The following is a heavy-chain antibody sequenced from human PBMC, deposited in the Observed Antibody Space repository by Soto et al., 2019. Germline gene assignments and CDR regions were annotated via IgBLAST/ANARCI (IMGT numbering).Heavy chain of an antibody. CDR3: ARERSAAGTGWFDP. CDR2: MNPNSGNT. V-gene: IGHV1-8*01. CDR1: GYTFTSYD. D-gene: IGHD6-13*01. J-gene: IGHJ5*02. Sequence: QVQLVQSGAEVNKPEASVKVSCKASGYTFTSYDSNWVRQATGQGLEWMGWMNPNSGNTGYAQKFQGRVTMTRNTSISTAYMELSSLRSEDTAVYYCARERSAAGTGWFDPWGQGTLVTVSS.